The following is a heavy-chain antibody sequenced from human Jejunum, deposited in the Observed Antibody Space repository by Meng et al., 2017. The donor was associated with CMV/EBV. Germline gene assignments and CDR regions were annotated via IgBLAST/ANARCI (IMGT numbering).Heavy chain of an antibody. CDR1: GFTFNSYT. J-gene: IGHJ4*02. CDR2: ISNDGNHY. V-gene: IGHV3-30-3*01. D-gene: IGHD4-17*01. Sequence: AASGFTFNSYTMHWVRQAPGKGLEWVAVISNDGNHYFYTNSVKGRFTISRDNSKNTLYLQMDSLTDEDTAVYYCARDGHGDSTTFDCWGQGTLVTVSS. CDR3: ARDGHGDSTTFDC.